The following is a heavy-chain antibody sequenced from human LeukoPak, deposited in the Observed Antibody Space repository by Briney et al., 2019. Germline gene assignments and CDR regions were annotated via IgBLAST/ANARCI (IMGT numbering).Heavy chain of an antibody. D-gene: IGHD2-2*01. CDR1: GFTFSSYT. J-gene: IGHJ4*02. V-gene: IGHV3-21*01. CDR3: ARDGDIVVVPEDLDY. CDR2: ISSSSTYI. Sequence: PGGSLRLSCAASGFTFSSYTMNWVPQAPGRGLEWVSSISSSSTYIYYADSVRGRFTISRDNAKNSVYLQMNSLRAEDTAQYYCARDGDIVVVPEDLDYWGQGVLVTVSS.